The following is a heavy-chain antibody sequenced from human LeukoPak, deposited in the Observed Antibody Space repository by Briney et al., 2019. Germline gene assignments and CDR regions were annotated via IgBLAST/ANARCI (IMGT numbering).Heavy chain of an antibody. CDR2: VNSDGSAK. CDR1: GLTVSNPW. CDR3: ATYTHWVAGDV. D-gene: IGHD3-16*01. J-gene: IGHJ6*02. Sequence: PRRSLRLSCPASGLTVSNPWASWVRHVPGDGLEWVANVNSDGSAKDYVGSVKGRFTISRDNAGNSLFLQMSSLRAEDTAVYYCATYTHWVAGDVWGQGTTVTVSS. V-gene: IGHV3-7*01.